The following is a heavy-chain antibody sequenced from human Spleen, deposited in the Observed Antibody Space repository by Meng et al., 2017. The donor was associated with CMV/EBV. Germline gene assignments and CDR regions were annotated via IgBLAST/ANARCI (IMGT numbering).Heavy chain of an antibody. V-gene: IGHV1-46*01. Sequence: EDTVYTFTRYTMHWVRQAPGQGLEWMGIINPSGGTTRYAQKFQGRVTMTRDTSTSTVYMELSSLRSEDTAVYYCARDSGGGVNWFDPWGQGTLVTVSS. J-gene: IGHJ5*02. CDR2: INPSGGTT. CDR1: VYTFTRYT. D-gene: IGHD3-16*01. CDR3: ARDSGGGVNWFDP.